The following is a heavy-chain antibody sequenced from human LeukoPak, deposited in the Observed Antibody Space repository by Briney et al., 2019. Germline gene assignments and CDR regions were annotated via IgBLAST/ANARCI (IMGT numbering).Heavy chain of an antibody. Sequence: PSETLSLTCAVYGGSFSGYYWSWIRQPPGKGLEWIGEINHSGSTNYNPSLKSRVTISVDTSKNQFSLKLISMTAADTAVYYCARGYGSGSYYNHWGQGTLVTVSS. D-gene: IGHD3-10*01. V-gene: IGHV4-34*01. CDR1: GGSFSGYY. CDR3: ARGYGSGSYYNH. J-gene: IGHJ5*02. CDR2: INHSGST.